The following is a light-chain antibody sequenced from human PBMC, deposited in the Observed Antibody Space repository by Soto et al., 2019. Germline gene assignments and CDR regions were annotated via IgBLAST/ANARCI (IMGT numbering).Light chain of an antibody. V-gene: IGLV2-14*01. Sequence: QSALTQPASVSGSPGQSITISCTGTSSDVGGYNYVSWYQQHPGKAPKLMIYDVSNRPSGVSNRFSGPKSGNTASLTISGPQAEDEADYYCSSYTSSSTPVVFGGGTKLTVL. CDR2: DVS. J-gene: IGLJ2*01. CDR1: SSDVGGYNY. CDR3: SSYTSSSTPVV.